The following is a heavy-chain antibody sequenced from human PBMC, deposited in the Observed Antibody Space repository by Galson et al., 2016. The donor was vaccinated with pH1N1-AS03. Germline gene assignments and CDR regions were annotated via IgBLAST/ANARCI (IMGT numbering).Heavy chain of an antibody. CDR3: ARGGGGTVTLDS. J-gene: IGHJ4*02. D-gene: IGHD4-17*01. CDR2: ISSSGATA. V-gene: IGHV3-48*03. Sequence: SLRLSCAASGFTFSDFEMYWVRQAPGKGLQLISYISSSGATAYYADSVKGRFTISRDNTKNSLYLQMSTLRVEDTAVYYCARGGGGTVTLDSRGQGTLVNVSS. CDR1: GFTFSDFE.